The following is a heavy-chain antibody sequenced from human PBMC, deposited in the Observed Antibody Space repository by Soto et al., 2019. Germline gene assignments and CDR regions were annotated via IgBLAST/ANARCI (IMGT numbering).Heavy chain of an antibody. Sequence: GGSLRLSCEVSGFTFSMYSMSWVRQSPGKGLEWVAKIPQDGVDGHYADSVKGRFTISRDNGKNSLYLQLNNLRAEDTAVYYCARDHMILPAHDFFYGSDVWGRGATVTVSS. CDR2: IPQDGVDG. CDR3: ARDHMILPAHDFFYGSDV. V-gene: IGHV3-7*03. J-gene: IGHJ6*02. CDR1: GFTFSMYS. D-gene: IGHD3-22*01.